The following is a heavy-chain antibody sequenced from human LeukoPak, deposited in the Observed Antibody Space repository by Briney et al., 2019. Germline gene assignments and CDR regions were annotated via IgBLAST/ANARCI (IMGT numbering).Heavy chain of an antibody. Sequence: SETLSLTCAVYGGSFSGYYWSWIRQPPGKGLEWIGEINHSGSTNYNPSLKSRVTISVDTSKNQFSLKLSSVTAADTAVYYCAGGRYSVFDYWGQGTLVTVSS. D-gene: IGHD1-1*01. CDR1: GGSFSGYY. J-gene: IGHJ4*02. CDR2: INHSGST. CDR3: AGGRYSVFDY. V-gene: IGHV4-34*01.